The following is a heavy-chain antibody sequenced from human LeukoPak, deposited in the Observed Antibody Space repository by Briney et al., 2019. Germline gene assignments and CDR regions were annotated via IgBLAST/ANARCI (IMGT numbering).Heavy chain of an antibody. J-gene: IGHJ6*04. V-gene: IGHV1-18*01. CDR3: ARNSSTSPMDV. D-gene: IGHD2-2*01. CDR2: ISAYNGNT. CDR1: AYTFTIYG. Sequence: ASVKVSFTASAYTFTIYGISWVRQAPGQGLEWMGWISAYNGNTNYAQKLQGRVTMTTDTSTSTAYMELRSLRPDDTAVYYCARNSSTSPMDVWGKGTTVTVSS.